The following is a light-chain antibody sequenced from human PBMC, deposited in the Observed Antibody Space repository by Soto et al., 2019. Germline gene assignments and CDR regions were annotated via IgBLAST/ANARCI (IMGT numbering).Light chain of an antibody. CDR3: QQYGGSTRT. V-gene: IGKV3-15*01. CDR2: GAS. CDR1: QSVSSN. J-gene: IGKJ1*01. Sequence: EIVMTQSPATLSVSPGERATLPCRASQSVSSNLAWYQQKPGQAPRLLIYGASTRATGIPARFTGSGSGTDFTLSISRLEPEDFAVYYCQQYGGSTRTFGQGTKVDIK.